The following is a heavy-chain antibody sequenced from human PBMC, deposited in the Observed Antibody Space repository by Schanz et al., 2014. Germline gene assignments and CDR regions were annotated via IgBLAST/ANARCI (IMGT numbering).Heavy chain of an antibody. Sequence: EVQLVESGGGLVRPGGSLRLSCAASGFSFSTHWMAWVRQAPGKGLEWVANIGDDGADKYYLDSVRGRFTISRDNTKNILHLEMNNLRAEDTAVYFCARESGGQNDLDAEPHKYTYMDVWGKGTTVTVSS. CDR3: ARESGGQNDLDAEPHKYTYMDV. J-gene: IGHJ6*03. V-gene: IGHV3-7*01. D-gene: IGHD1-1*01. CDR1: GFSFSTHW. CDR2: IGDDGADK.